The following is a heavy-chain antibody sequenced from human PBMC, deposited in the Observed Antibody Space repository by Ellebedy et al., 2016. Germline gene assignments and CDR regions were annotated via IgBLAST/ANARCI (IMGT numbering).Heavy chain of an antibody. CDR1: GGSISSYY. D-gene: IGHD2-2*01. Sequence: GSLRLSXTVSGGSISSYYWSWIRQPPGKGLEWIGEINHSGSTNYNPSLKSRVTISVDTSKNQFSLKLSSVTAADTAVYYCARESARQTSRRDIVVVPAARTPTRSYMDVWGKGTTVTVSS. CDR2: INHSGST. CDR3: ARESARQTSRRDIVVVPAARTPTRSYMDV. V-gene: IGHV4-34*01. J-gene: IGHJ6*03.